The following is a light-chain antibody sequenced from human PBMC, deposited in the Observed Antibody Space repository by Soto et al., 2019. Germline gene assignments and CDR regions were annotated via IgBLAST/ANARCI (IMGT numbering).Light chain of an antibody. V-gene: IGKV3-20*01. J-gene: IGKJ3*01. CDR2: GAS. Sequence: EVVLTQSPGTRSLSPGARATLSCRASQSVNDNHLAWYQQKGGQAPRLLIYGASTRATGVPERFSGSGFGTTYSHNINRLQTEDFALYYCQHYGGSPPRATFGPGPTVEI. CDR1: QSVNDNH. CDR3: QHYGGSPPRAT.